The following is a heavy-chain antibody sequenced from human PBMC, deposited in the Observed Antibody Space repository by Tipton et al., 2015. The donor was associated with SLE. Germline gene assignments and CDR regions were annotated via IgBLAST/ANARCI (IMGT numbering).Heavy chain of an antibody. J-gene: IGHJ5*02. CDR1: AFSVSAYN. V-gene: IGHV3-53*01. D-gene: IGHD3-10*01. CDR2: SYLGGGA. CDR3: ARDDYASGIT. Sequence: SLRLSCAASAFSVSAYNMAWVRQAPGKGLEWVAVSYLGGGADFANSVKGRFTVSRDSSENTLYLQMNSLRVEDTAVYFCARDDYASGITWGQGTLVTVSS.